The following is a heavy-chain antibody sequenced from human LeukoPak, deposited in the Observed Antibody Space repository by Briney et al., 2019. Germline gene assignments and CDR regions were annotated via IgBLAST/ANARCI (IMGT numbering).Heavy chain of an antibody. CDR3: ARGSYYYMDL. CDR1: GGSISTYY. Sequence: PSETLSLTCTVSGGSISTYYWSWIRQPPGKGLEWIGYIYYSGSTNYNPSIQSRVIMSVDTSKSQFSLNLTSVTAADTAAYYCARGSYYYMDLWGTGTTVTVSS. V-gene: IGHV4-59*01. CDR2: IYYSGST. J-gene: IGHJ6*03.